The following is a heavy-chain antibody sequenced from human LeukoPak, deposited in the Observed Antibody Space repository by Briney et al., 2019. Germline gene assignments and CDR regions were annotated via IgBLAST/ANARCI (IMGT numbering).Heavy chain of an antibody. CDR2: IWYDGSNK. V-gene: IGHV3-33*01. D-gene: IGHD6-13*01. J-gene: IGHJ4*02. Sequence: GGSLRLSCAASGFTFSSYGMHWVRQAPGKGLEWVAVIWYDGSNKYYADSVKGRFTISRDNSKNTLYLQMNSLRAEDTAVYYCARAPRTGRASSSWSGDYWGQGTLVAVSP. CDR3: ARAPRTGRASSSWSGDY. CDR1: GFTFSSYG.